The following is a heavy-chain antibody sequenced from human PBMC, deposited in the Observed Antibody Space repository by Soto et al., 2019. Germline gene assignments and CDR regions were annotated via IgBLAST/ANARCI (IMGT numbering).Heavy chain of an antibody. CDR2: ISGSGGST. Sequence: GGSLRLSCASSGFTFSSYAMGWVRNAPGKGLAWVSAISGSGGSTYYADPVKGRFTISRDNSKNTLYLQMNSLRAEDTAVYYCAKDPGGYCSSTSCYHPYYYYYGMDVWGQGTTVTVSS. D-gene: IGHD2-2*01. V-gene: IGHV3-23*01. CDR1: GFTFSSYA. J-gene: IGHJ6*02. CDR3: AKDPGGYCSSTSCYHPYYYYYGMDV.